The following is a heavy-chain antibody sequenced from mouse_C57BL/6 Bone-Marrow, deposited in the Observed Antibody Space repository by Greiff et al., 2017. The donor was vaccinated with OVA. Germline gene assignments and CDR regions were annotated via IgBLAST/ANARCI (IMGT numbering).Heavy chain of an antibody. D-gene: IGHD1-1*01. CDR3: ARVGSSC. V-gene: IGHV5-6*01. Sequence: EVQLVESGGDLVKPGGSLKLSCAASGFTFSSYGMSWVRQTPDKRLEWVATISSGGSSTYYPDSVKGRFTISRDNAKNTLYLQMSSLKSEDTAMYYCARVGSSCWGQGTTLTVSS. CDR1: GFTFSSYG. J-gene: IGHJ2*01. CDR2: ISSGGSST.